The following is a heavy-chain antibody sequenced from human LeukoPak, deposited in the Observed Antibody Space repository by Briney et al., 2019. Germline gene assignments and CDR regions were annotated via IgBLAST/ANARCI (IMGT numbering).Heavy chain of an antibody. CDR2: ISAYNGNT. CDR1: GYTFTSYG. J-gene: IGHJ4*02. Sequence: VASVKVSCKASGYTFTSYGISWVRQAPGQGLEWMGWISAYNGNTKYAQKFQARVTLTTDTSTSTAYMELWSLRSDDTALYYCARGGWYYYDSSGYHLIDNWGQGTLVTVSS. D-gene: IGHD3-22*01. CDR3: ARGGWYYYDSSGYHLIDN. V-gene: IGHV1-18*01.